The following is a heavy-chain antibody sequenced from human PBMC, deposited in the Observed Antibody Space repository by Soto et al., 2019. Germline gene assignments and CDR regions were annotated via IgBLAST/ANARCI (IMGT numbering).Heavy chain of an antibody. CDR3: VSGAGRVLFES. D-gene: IGHD6-13*01. CDR1: GFTFGDSY. J-gene: IGHJ4*02. V-gene: IGHV3-11*06. Sequence: LRLSCAGSGFTFGDSYMSWIRQAPGKGLEWLSYISPGSRYPAYADSVKGRFTISRDNAKRSLYLQMISLTAEDPGIYYCVSGAGRVLFESWGKGPMVTYSS. CDR2: ISPGSRYP.